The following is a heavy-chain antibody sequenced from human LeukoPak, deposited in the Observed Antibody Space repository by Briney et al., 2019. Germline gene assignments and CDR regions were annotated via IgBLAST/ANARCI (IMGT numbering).Heavy chain of an antibody. D-gene: IGHD4-23*01. CDR1: GGSISSYY. J-gene: IGHJ6*03. CDR2: IYYSGST. V-gene: IGHV4-59*01. CDR3: ARVRYDYGGNSPYYYDMDV. Sequence: SETLSLTCTVSGGSISSYYWSWIRQPPGKGLEWIGYIYYSGSTNYNPSLKSRVTISVDTSKNQFSLKLSSVTAADTAVYYCARVRYDYGGNSPYYYDMDVWGKGTTVTVSS.